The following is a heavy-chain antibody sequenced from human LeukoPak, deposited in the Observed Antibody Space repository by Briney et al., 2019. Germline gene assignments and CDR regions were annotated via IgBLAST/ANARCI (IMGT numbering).Heavy chain of an antibody. CDR2: ISTSSDYI. J-gene: IGHJ4*02. CDR1: GVTFSSHS. D-gene: IGHD5-12*01. V-gene: IGHV3-21*01. CDR3: ARGLYSGYD. Sequence: PGGSLRLSCAASGVTFSSHSMNWVRQAPGKGLEWVSSISTSSDYIYYADSVKGRFTISRDNAKNSLYLQMNSLRAEDTAVYYCARGLYSGYDWGQGTLVTVSS.